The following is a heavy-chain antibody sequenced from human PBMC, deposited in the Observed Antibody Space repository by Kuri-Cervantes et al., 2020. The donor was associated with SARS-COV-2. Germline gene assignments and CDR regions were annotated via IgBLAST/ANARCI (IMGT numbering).Heavy chain of an antibody. Sequence: GRSLRLSCAASGFTVSSNYMSWVRQAPGKGLEWVSVIYSGGSTYYADSVKGRFTISRDNSKNTLYLQMNSLRAEDTAVYYCARRITMVRVAWVYFDYWGQGTLVTVSS. CDR1: GFTVSSNY. J-gene: IGHJ4*02. V-gene: IGHV3-53*01. CDR3: ARRITMVRVAWVYFDY. CDR2: IYSGGST. D-gene: IGHD3-10*01.